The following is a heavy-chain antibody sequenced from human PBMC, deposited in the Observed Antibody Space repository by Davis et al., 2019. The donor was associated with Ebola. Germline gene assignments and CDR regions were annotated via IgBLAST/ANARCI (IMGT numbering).Heavy chain of an antibody. Sequence: GESLKISCAAPGFTFSSYAMHWVRQAPGKGLEWVAVISYDGSNKYYADSVKGRFTISRDNSKNTLYLQMNSLRAEDTAVYYCARVDEWTDRHYYYYYGMDVWGQGTTVTVSS. J-gene: IGHJ6*02. CDR3: ARVDEWTDRHYYYYYGMDV. CDR1: GFTFSSYA. V-gene: IGHV3-30-3*01. CDR2: ISYDGSNK. D-gene: IGHD3-3*01.